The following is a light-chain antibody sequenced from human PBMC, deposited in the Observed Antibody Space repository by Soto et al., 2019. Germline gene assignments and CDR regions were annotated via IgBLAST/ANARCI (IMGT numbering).Light chain of an antibody. V-gene: IGKV3-20*01. Sequence: EIVWTQSRGTLALSPGERATLSCRASQSVSSSYLAWYQQKPGQAPRLLIYGASSRATGIPDRFSGSGSGTDFTLTISRLEPEDFAVYYCQQYGSSPWTFGQGTKVDI. CDR3: QQYGSSPWT. CDR1: QSVSSSY. J-gene: IGKJ1*01. CDR2: GAS.